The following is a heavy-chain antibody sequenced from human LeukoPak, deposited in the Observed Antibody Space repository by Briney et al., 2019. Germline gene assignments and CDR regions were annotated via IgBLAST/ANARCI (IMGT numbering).Heavy chain of an antibody. J-gene: IGHJ4*02. Sequence: GGSLRLSCAASGFTFSSYGIYWVRQAPGKGLEWVAVISYDGSKKYYADSVKGRFTISRDNSKNTLYLQMNSLRAEDTAVYYCAKEGSGPFCSSTSFYVDQWGQGTLVTVSS. V-gene: IGHV3-30*18. CDR2: ISYDGSKK. CDR1: GFTFSSYG. CDR3: AKEGSGPFCSSTSFYVDQ. D-gene: IGHD2-2*01.